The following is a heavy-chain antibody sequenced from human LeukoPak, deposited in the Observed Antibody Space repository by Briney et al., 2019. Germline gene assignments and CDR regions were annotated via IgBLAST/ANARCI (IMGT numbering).Heavy chain of an antibody. J-gene: IGHJ4*02. V-gene: IGHV1-46*03. Sequence: ASVKVSCKASGGTFSSYAISWVRQAPGQGLEWMGIINPSGGSTSYAQKFQGRVTMTRDTSTSTVYMELSSLRSEDTAVYYCARGITYGTIDYWGQGTLVTVSS. CDR3: ARGITYGTIDY. CDR2: INPSGGST. CDR1: GGTFSSYA. D-gene: IGHD1-14*01.